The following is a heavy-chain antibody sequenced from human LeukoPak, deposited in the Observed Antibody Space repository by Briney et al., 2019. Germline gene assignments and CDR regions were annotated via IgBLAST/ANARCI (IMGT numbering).Heavy chain of an antibody. Sequence: PGGSLRLSCAGSGFTFSNYAMTWVRQAPGKGLEWVSSVSGSGRNTFYPDSVEGRFTISRDNSKNTVYLQMNSLLAEDTAVYYCARERGITASADWFDPWGRGTLVTVSS. CDR3: ARERGITASADWFDP. CDR2: VSGSGRNT. J-gene: IGHJ5*02. CDR1: GFTFSNYA. V-gene: IGHV3-23*01. D-gene: IGHD1-20*01.